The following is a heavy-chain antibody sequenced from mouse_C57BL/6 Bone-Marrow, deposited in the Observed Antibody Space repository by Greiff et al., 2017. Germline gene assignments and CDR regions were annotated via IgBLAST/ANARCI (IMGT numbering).Heavy chain of an antibody. CDR2: ISNLAYSI. J-gene: IGHJ3*01. D-gene: IGHD2-4*01. CDR1: GFTFSDYG. Sequence: EVMLVESGGGLVQPGGSLKLSCAASGFTFSDYGMAWVRQAPRKGPEWVAFISNLAYSIYYADTVTGRFPISRENAKNTLYLEMSSLRSEDTAMYYCARRDYDWFAYWGQGTLVTVSA. CDR3: ARRDYDWFAY. V-gene: IGHV5-15*01.